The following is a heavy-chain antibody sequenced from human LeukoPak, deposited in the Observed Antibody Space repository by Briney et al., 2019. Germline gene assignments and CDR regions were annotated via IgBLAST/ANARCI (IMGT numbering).Heavy chain of an antibody. Sequence: GGSLRLSCAASGFTFSDHYMDWVRQAPGKGLEWVGRTRNKANSYTTEYAASVKGRFTISRDDSKNSLYLQMNSLKTEDTAVYYCAREGVSSSSRGAYYYYMDVWGKGTTVTVSS. CDR2: TRNKANSYTT. J-gene: IGHJ6*03. D-gene: IGHD6-6*01. V-gene: IGHV3-72*01. CDR3: AREGVSSSSRGAYYYYMDV. CDR1: GFTFSDHY.